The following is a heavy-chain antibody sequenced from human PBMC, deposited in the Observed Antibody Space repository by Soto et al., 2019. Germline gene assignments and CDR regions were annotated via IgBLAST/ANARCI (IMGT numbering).Heavy chain of an antibody. CDR1: GFTFSSYA. CDR3: AKTASMTIRDGFDH. D-gene: IGHD4-17*01. CDR2: ISGSGSNP. J-gene: IGHJ4*02. V-gene: IGHV3-23*01. Sequence: EVQVLESGGGLVQPGGSLRLSCAASGFTFSSYAMSWDRQAPGQGLEWVSAISGSGSNPYYADSVKGRFTISRDNSKNTLYLQINSLRAEDTALYYCAKTASMTIRDGFDHWGQGTLVTVSS.